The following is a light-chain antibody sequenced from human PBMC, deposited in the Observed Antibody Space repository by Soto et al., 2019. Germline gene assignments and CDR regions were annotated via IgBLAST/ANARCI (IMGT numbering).Light chain of an antibody. CDR1: QSVSRY. V-gene: IGKV3-11*01. Sequence: EIVLTQSPGTLSLSPGETATLSCRASQSVSRYLAWYQQRPGQAPRLLTYDTSNRATGIPARFSGSGSGTDFTLTISGREPEDFALYYCQQRGIPLTFGGGTRVEVK. CDR3: QQRGIPLT. CDR2: DTS. J-gene: IGKJ4*01.